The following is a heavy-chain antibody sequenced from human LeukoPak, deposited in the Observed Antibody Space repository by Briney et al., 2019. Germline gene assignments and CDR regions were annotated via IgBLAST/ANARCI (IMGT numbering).Heavy chain of an antibody. J-gene: IGHJ4*02. Sequence: PSETLSLTCTVSGGSISSYYWSWIRQPPGKGLEWIGYIYYSGSTNYNPSLKSRVTISVDTSKNQFSLKLSSVTAADTAVYYCARAPPPTYYYGSGPFDYWGQGTLVTVSS. CDR3: ARAPPPTYYYGSGPFDY. CDR1: GGSISSYY. CDR2: IYYSGST. V-gene: IGHV4-59*01. D-gene: IGHD3-10*01.